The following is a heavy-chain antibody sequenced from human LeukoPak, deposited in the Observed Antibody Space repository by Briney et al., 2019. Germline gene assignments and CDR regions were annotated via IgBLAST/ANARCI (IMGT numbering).Heavy chain of an antibody. Sequence: GGSLRLSCAASGFTFDDYAMHWVRQTPGKGLEWVSGISWNSGSIDYADSVKGRFTMSRDNAKSSLYLQMNSLRPEDTALYHCAKEVDCPSDCLFFHSWGQGTLVTVSS. D-gene: IGHD2-21*02. V-gene: IGHV3-9*01. CDR2: ISWNSGSI. J-gene: IGHJ4*02. CDR1: GFTFDDYA. CDR3: AKEVDCPSDCLFFHS.